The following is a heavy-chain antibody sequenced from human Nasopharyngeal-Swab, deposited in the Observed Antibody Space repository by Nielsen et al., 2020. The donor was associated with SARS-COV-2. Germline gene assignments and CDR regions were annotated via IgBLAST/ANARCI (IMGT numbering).Heavy chain of an antibody. CDR3: TRDPDYGDNEVLFDY. CDR1: GFTFSDYY. D-gene: IGHD4-17*01. V-gene: IGHV3-49*03. J-gene: IGHJ4*02. CDR2: IRSKAYGGTT. Sequence: GGSLRLSCVASGFTFSDYYMSWIRQAPGKGLEWVAFIRSKAYGGTTEYAASVKGRFTISRDDSKTIAYLQMNSLKTEDTAVYYCTRDPDYGDNEVLFDYWGQGTLVTVSS.